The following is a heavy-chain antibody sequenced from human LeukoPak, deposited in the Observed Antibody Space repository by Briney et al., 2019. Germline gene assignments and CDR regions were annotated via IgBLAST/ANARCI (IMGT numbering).Heavy chain of an antibody. CDR1: GGTFSSYA. V-gene: IGHV1-18*01. CDR2: ISAENGNT. J-gene: IGHJ3*02. CDR3: ARVIEYASSSRAFDI. Sequence: ASVKVSCKASGGTFSSYAISWVRQAPGQGLKWMGWISAENGNTKYAQKFQGRVTMTTDKSTSTAYMELKSLRSHDSAMYYCARVIEYASSSRAFDIWGQGTMVTVSS. D-gene: IGHD6-6*01.